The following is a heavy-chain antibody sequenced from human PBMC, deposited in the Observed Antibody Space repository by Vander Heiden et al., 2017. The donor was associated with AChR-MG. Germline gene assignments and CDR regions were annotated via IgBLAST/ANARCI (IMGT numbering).Heavy chain of an antibody. D-gene: IGHD3-16*01. V-gene: IGHV3-23*01. CDR1: GVTFSSYA. CDR2: ISGSGGST. J-gene: IGHJ4*02. CDR3: AKGPYDYIWGSYYNY. Sequence: EVQLLESGGGLVQPGGSLRLSCAASGVTFSSYAMSWVRQAPGKGLEWVSAISGSGGSTYYADSVKGLFTISRDNSKNTLYLQMNSLRAEDTAVYYCAKGPYDYIWGSYYNYWGQGTLVTVSS.